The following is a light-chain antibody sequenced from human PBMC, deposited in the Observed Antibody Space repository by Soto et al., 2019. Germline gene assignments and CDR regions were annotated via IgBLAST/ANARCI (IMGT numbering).Light chain of an antibody. J-gene: IGLJ2*01. Sequence: QSVLTQPPSASVTPGQRVPISCSGSTSNIGSKTVSWYQQIPGSAPRVLIYNNNERPSGVPDRVSGCKSGTSASLAISGRQSEGEADYYCATWEDGLPAGFGGGTKLTVL. V-gene: IGLV1-44*01. CDR1: TSNIGSKT. CDR3: ATWEDGLPAG. CDR2: NNN.